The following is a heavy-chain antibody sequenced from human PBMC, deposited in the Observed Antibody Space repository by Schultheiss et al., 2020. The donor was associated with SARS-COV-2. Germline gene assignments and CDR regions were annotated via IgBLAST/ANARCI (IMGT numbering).Heavy chain of an antibody. CDR3: ARGGRYFDWLLLAS. D-gene: IGHD3-9*01. CDR1: GFTFSSYS. CDR2: ISYDGTKK. V-gene: IGHV3-30*03. J-gene: IGHJ4*02. Sequence: GGSLRLSCAASGFTFSSYSMHWVRQAPGKGLEWLTLISYDGTKKYYADSVKGRFTISRDNSKSTLYLQMNSLRAEDTALYYCARGGRYFDWLLLASWGQGTQVTVSS.